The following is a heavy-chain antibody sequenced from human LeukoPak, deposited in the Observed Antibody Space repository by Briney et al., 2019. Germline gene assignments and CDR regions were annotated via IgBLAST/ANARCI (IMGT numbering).Heavy chain of an antibody. CDR1: GLAFSNNC. Sequence: AGSLRLSCEASGLAFSNNCMSWVRLSQANGQELVANIKQDGSEQYYVGSMKGRFTVSRDNAKNSLSLQMNSLRADDTAVYYCARNSGWSVDYWGQGALVTVSS. CDR3: ARNSGWSVDY. J-gene: IGHJ4*02. D-gene: IGHD6-19*01. CDR2: IKQDGSEQ. V-gene: IGHV3-7*01.